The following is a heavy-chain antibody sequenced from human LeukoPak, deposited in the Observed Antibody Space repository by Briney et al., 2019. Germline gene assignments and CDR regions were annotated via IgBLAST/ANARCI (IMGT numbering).Heavy chain of an antibody. CDR2: IKEDESTI. Sequence: GGSLRLSCAASGFTFSRHWMEWVRHAPGKGLEWVASIKEDESTIYYVDSVKGRFTISRDNAKNSLYLQMNSLRAEDTAIYYCVRDGCSGWCHDSWGQGTLVTVSS. V-gene: IGHV3-7*01. D-gene: IGHD6-19*01. CDR1: GFTFSRHW. J-gene: IGHJ4*02. CDR3: VRDGCSGWCHDS.